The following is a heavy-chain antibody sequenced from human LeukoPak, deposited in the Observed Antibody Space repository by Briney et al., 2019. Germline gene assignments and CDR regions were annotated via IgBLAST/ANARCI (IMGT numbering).Heavy chain of an antibody. D-gene: IGHD2-15*01. J-gene: IGHJ6*04. V-gene: IGHV4-34*01. CDR2: INHSGST. Sequence: SETLSLTCAVYGGSFSDYYWSWIRQPPGKGLEWIGEINHSGSTNYNPSLKSRVTISVDTSKNQFSLKLSSVTAADTAVYYCARGVRNCSGGSCSSTGSYYYYGMDVWGKGTTVTVSS. CDR1: GGSFSDYY. CDR3: ARGVRNCSGGSCSSTGSYYYYGMDV.